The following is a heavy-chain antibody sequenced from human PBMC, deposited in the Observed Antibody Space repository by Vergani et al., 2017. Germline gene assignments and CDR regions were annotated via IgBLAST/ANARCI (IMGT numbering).Heavy chain of an antibody. J-gene: IGHJ3*02. CDR2: IYTSGRT. CDR3: AMYYDFWSGNSGGVDAFDI. D-gene: IGHD3-3*01. V-gene: IGHV4-61*02. CDR1: GGSISSGSYY. Sequence: QVQLQESGPGLVKPSQTLSLTCTVSGGSISSGSYYWSWIRQPAGKGLEWIGRIYTSGRTNYNPSLKSRVTMSVDTSKNQFSLKLSSVNVADTAVYYCAMYYDFWSGNSGGVDAFDIWGQGTMVTVSS.